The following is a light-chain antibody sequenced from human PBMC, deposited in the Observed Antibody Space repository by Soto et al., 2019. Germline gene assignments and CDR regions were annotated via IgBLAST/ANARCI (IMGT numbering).Light chain of an antibody. V-gene: IGKV1-39*01. CDR3: QQTRSYPST. CDR2: AAS. J-gene: IGKJ4*01. CDR1: QSISSY. Sequence: DIQMTHSPSSLSASVGDRVTITCRASQSISSYLNWYQQKPGKAPNLLIYAASSLQSGVPSRFSGRGSGTDLTLTIYSLQAEDFATYYCQQTRSYPSTFGGGTKVDIK.